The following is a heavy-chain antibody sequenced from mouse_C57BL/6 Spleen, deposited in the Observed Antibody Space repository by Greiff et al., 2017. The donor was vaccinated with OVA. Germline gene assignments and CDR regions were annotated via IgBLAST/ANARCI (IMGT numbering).Heavy chain of an antibody. CDR1: GFSLTSYG. Sequence: VKLEESGPGLVQPSQSLSITCTVSGFSLTSYGVHWVRQSPGKGLEWLGVIWSGGSTDYNAAFISRLSISKDNSKSQVFFKMNSLQADDTAIYYCARAFYYYGRAMDYWGQGTSVTVSS. D-gene: IGHD1-1*01. CDR2: IWSGGST. V-gene: IGHV2-2*01. CDR3: ARAFYYYGRAMDY. J-gene: IGHJ4*01.